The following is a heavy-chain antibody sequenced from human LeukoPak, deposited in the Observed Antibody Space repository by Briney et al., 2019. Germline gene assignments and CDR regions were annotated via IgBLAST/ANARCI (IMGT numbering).Heavy chain of an antibody. D-gene: IGHD2-21*02. J-gene: IGHJ3*02. CDR1: GFSLRSYV. CDR2: INTDGAWI. Sequence: GGSLRLSCAASGFSLRSYVMSWVRPAPGKGPQWVSGINTDGAWIYYVDSVKGRFTISRDNSENTLYLQMNSLRAEDTAVYYCAKTVEAYCGGDCYSGDAFDIWGQGTMVTVSS. CDR3: AKTVEAYCGGDCYSGDAFDI. V-gene: IGHV3-23*01.